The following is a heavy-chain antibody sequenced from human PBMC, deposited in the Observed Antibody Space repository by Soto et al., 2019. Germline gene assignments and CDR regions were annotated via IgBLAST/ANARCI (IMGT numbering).Heavy chain of an antibody. V-gene: IGHV4-59*11. J-gene: IGHJ4*02. D-gene: IGHD6-6*01. CDR1: GGSISSHY. Sequence: QVQLQESGPTLVKPSETLSLTCVVSGGSISSHYWSWIRQPPGSGLEWIGFVHYSGSTNYSPSLKSRVTMSLDTSKNQFSLNLSSVTAADTALYFCARRDYSTSSLGPFDYWGQGILVTVSS. CDR3: ARRDYSTSSLGPFDY. CDR2: VHYSGST.